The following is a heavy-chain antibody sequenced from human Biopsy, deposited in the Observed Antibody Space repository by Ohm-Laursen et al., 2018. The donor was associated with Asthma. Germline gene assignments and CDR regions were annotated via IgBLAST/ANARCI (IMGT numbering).Heavy chain of an antibody. CDR1: GVSIRSYY. CDR3: AGFCSGGNCPDH. CDR2: IHYSGST. Sequence: SETLSLTCTVSGVSIRSYYWTWIRQPPGKGLEWIGNIHYSGSTYSNPSLKSRVTISVDTSKKQILLRLSSVIDADTAVYYCAGFCSGGNCPDHWGQGTLVTVSS. D-gene: IGHD2-15*01. V-gene: IGHV4-59*01. J-gene: IGHJ4*02.